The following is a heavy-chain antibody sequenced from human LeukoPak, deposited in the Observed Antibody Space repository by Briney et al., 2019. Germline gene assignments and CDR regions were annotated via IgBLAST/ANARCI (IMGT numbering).Heavy chain of an antibody. J-gene: IGHJ4*02. CDR3: ARDRTLDY. CDR1: GYTFTSYG. V-gene: IGHV1-18*01. Sequence: GASVKVSCKASGYTFTSYGISWVRQAPGQGLEWMGWITPYNGNTNYAQKLQGRVTLTTDTSTRTAYMELRSLRSDDTAVYYCARDRTLDYWGQGTLVTVPS. CDR2: ITPYNGNT.